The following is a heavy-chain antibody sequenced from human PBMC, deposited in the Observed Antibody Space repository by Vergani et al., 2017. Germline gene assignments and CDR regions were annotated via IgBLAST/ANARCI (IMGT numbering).Heavy chain of an antibody. CDR3: ARAAPSSGWDGLFDY. CDR1: GGSISSGGYY. V-gene: IGHV4-31*03. D-gene: IGHD6-19*01. Sequence: QVQLQESGPGLVKPSQTLSLTCTVSGGSISSGGYYLSWIRQHPGKGLEWIGYIYYSGSTYYNPSLKSRVTISVDTSKNQFSLKLSSVTAADTAVYYCARAAPSSGWDGLFDYGGQGTLVTVSS. CDR2: IYYSGST. J-gene: IGHJ4*02.